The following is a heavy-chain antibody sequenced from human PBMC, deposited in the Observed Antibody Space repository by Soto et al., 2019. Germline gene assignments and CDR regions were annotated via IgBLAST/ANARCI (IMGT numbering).Heavy chain of an antibody. CDR3: AKKDDSSGYYYGGFDY. Sequence: GGSLRLSCAASGFTFSSYAMSWVRQAPGKGLEWVSAISGSGGSTYYADSVKGRFTISRDNSKNTLYLQMNGLRAEDTAVYYCAKKDDSSGYYYGGFDYWGQGTLVTVSS. J-gene: IGHJ4*02. V-gene: IGHV3-23*01. D-gene: IGHD3-22*01. CDR1: GFTFSSYA. CDR2: ISGSGGST.